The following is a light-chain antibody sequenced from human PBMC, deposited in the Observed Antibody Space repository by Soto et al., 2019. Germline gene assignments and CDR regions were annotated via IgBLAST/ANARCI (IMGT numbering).Light chain of an antibody. CDR3: QQHGSSPIT. V-gene: IGKV3-20*01. CDR1: QSVSSSY. CDR2: GAS. J-gene: IGKJ5*01. Sequence: EIVLTQSPGTLSLSPGERATLSCRASQSVSSSYLAWYQQKPGQAPRLLIYGASSRATGIPDIFSGSGSGTDFTLTISGLDPEDFAVYYCQQHGSSPITFGQGTRLEIK.